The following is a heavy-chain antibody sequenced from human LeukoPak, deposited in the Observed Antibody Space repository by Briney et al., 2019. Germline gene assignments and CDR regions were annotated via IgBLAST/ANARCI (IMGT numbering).Heavy chain of an antibody. CDR2: ISSSGSTI. CDR1: GFPFSYYE. V-gene: IGHV3-48*03. CDR3: ARRDPWRGYRHGIHY. D-gene: IGHD5-18*01. J-gene: IGHJ4*02. Sequence: GGSLRTSRAASGFPFSYYEMNWVRQAPGKGLEWVSYISSSGSTIYYADSVKGRFTISRDNAKNSLYLQMNTLRAEDTAVYYCARRDPWRGYRHGIHYWGQGTRVSVSS.